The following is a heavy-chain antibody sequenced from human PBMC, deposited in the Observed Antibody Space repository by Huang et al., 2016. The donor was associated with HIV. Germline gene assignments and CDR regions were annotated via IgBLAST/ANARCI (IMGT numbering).Heavy chain of an antibody. CDR1: GFLFTTFT. V-gene: IGHV3-21*01. J-gene: IGHJ4*03. CDR3: ARGGPVGYFNL. CDR2: MSGSGSSI. Sequence: EVQLEESGGALVKPGGSLRLSCAATGFLFTTFTMHWVRQGPGKGVEGVSSMSGSGSSIYYAEAVKGRFTISRDNTKKSLYLQMSSLSVDDTAFYFCARGGPVGYFNLWGHGTLVSVSS. D-gene: IGHD2-15*01.